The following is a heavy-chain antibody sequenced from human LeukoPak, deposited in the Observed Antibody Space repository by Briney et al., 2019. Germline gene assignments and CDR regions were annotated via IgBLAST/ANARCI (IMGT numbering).Heavy chain of an antibody. CDR1: GSTFSTYG. D-gene: IGHD5-12*01. Sequence: TGGSLRLSCAASGSTFSTYGMHWVRQAPGKGLEWVAVISNDGSNKLYTDSVKGRFTISRDNSRNTLYLQMNSLRAEDTAVYYCARSDVDMAAWGQGTLVTVSS. V-gene: IGHV3-30*03. J-gene: IGHJ5*02. CDR3: ARSDVDMAA. CDR2: ISNDGSNK.